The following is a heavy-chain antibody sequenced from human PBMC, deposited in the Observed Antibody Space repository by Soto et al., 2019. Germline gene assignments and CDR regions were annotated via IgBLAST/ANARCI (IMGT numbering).Heavy chain of an antibody. D-gene: IGHD6-19*01. Sequence: SQTLSLTCVISGDSVPSNSAAWNWIRQSPSRGLEWLGRTYYRSKWYNDYAVSVKSRITINPDTSKNQFSLQLNSVTPEETAVYYCDRAMSFYRSGWYALDYWGQGTLVTVSS. CDR1: GDSVPSNSAA. CDR2: TYYRSKWYN. J-gene: IGHJ4*02. V-gene: IGHV6-1*01. CDR3: DRAMSFYRSGWYALDY.